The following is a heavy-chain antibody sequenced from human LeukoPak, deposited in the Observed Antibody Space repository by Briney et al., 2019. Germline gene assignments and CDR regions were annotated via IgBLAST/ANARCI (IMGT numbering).Heavy chain of an antibody. V-gene: IGHV4-4*07. Sequence: SETLSLTCTVSGGSITSYYWSWVRQPAGKGLEWIGRIFISESTNYNPSLKSRVTMSVDTSKNQFSLKLSSVAAADTAVYYCARVSSSWYEDWYFDLWGRGTLVSVSS. D-gene: IGHD6-13*01. CDR1: GGSITSYY. CDR2: IFISEST. CDR3: ARVSSSWYEDWYFDL. J-gene: IGHJ2*01.